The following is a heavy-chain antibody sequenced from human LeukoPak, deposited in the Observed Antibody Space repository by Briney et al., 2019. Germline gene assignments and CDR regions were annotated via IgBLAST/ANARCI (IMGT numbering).Heavy chain of an antibody. CDR1: AGSMTSYY. V-gene: IGHV4-4*07. J-gene: IGHJ6*03. CDR3: ARSLVVQGYYYYYYMDV. D-gene: IGHD2-2*01. CDR2: IYTSGSS. Sequence: PSETLSLTCTVSAGSMTSYYWNWLRQPAGKGLEWIGRIYTSGSSYYRSSLKSRVSMSVDTSKNQFSLKLRSVTAADTATYYCARSLVVQGYYYYYYMDVWGKGTTVTVSS.